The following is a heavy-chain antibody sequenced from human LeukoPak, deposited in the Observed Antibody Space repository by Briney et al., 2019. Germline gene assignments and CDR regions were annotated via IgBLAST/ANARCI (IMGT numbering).Heavy chain of an antibody. Sequence: GGSLRLSCAASGFTFSSYSMNWVRQAPGKGLEWVSSISSSGSYIYYADSVKGRFTISRDNAKNSLYLQMNSLRAEDTAVYYCARDRPAAAGRPYYFDYWGQGTLVTVSS. CDR2: ISSSGSYI. CDR1: GFTFSSYS. CDR3: ARDRPAAAGRPYYFDY. V-gene: IGHV3-21*01. D-gene: IGHD6-13*01. J-gene: IGHJ4*02.